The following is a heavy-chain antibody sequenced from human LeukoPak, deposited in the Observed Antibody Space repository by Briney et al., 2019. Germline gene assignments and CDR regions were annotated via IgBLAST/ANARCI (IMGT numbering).Heavy chain of an antibody. J-gene: IGHJ6*02. CDR1: GFTFDDYG. CDR2: INWNGGST. CDR3: ARDLGMATISAYYYYGMDV. V-gene: IGHV3-20*01. D-gene: IGHD5-24*01. Sequence: PGGSLRLSCAASGFTFDDYGMSWVRQAPGKGLEWVSGINWNGGSTGYADSVKGRFTISRDNAKNSLYLQMNSLRAEDTALYHCARDLGMATISAYYYYGMDVWGQGTTVTVSS.